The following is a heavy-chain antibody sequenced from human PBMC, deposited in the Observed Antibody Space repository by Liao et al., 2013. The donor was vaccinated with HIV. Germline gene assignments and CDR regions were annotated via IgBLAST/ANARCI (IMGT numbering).Heavy chain of an antibody. J-gene: IGHJ3*02. CDR1: GGSISSGSYY. CDR3: ARMEEAPVGVVIIVPAFDI. D-gene: IGHD3-3*01. CDR2: IYYSGST. V-gene: IGHV4-61*10. Sequence: QVQLQESGPGLVKPSQTLSLTCTVSGGSISSGSYYWSWIRQPAGKGLEWIGYIYYSGSTNYNPSLKSRVTISVDTSKNQFSLKLSSVTAADTAMYYCARMEEAPVGVVIIVPAFDIWGQGTMVTVSS.